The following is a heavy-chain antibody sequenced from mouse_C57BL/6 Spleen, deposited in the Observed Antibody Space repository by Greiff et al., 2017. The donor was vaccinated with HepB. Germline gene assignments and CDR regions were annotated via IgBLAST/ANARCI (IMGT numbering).Heavy chain of an antibody. CDR2: IYPGSGST. D-gene: IGHD2-4*01. J-gene: IGHJ3*01. CDR3: ARRDYDGPRFAY. CDR1: GYTFTSYW. V-gene: IGHV1-55*01. Sequence: QVQLKQPGAELVKPGASVKMSCKASGYTFTSYWITWVKQRPGQGLEWIGDIYPGSGSTNYNEKFKSKATLTVDTSSSTAYMQLSSLTSEDSAVYYCARRDYDGPRFAYWGQGTLVTVSA.